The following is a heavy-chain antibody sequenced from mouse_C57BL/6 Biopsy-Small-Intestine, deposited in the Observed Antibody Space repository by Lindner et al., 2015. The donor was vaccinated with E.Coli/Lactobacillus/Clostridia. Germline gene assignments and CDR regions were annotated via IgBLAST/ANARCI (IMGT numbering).Heavy chain of an antibody. V-gene: IGHV1-82*01. CDR3: ARGGGNGFAY. Sequence: VQLQESGPELVRPGASVKISCKASDFAFSNSWMNWVKQRPGKGLEWIGRIFPEDGDTLYNGKFKGKATLTADESSSTAYIQLSSLTSEDSAVYFCARGGGNGFAYRGQGTLVTVSA. J-gene: IGHJ3*01. CDR1: DFAFSNSW. D-gene: IGHD1-1*02. CDR2: IFPEDGDT.